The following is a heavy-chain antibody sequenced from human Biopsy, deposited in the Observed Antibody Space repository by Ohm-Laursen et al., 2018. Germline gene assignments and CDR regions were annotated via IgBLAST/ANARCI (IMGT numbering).Heavy chain of an antibody. D-gene: IGHD3-22*01. CDR2: IFYRGST. Sequence: SETLSLTCTVSGGSISNNNYYWGWIRQPPGKGLEWIGSIFYRGSTHYKPSLKSRVNISVDTSKNQFSLKLSSVTAADTAVYYCARDYDTSGYYYVSWGQGTLLTVSS. J-gene: IGHJ5*02. V-gene: IGHV4-39*01. CDR3: ARDYDTSGYYYVS. CDR1: GGSISNNNYY.